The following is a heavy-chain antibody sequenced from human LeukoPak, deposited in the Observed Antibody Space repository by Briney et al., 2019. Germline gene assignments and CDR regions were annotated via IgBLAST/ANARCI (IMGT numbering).Heavy chain of an antibody. CDR2: ISFDGSNK. V-gene: IGHV3-30-3*01. J-gene: IGHJ6*02. D-gene: IGHD1-26*01. Sequence: PGGSLRLSCAASGFTFSSYAMHWVRQAPGKGLEWVAVISFDGSNKYYPDSVKGRFTISRDNSKNTLYLQMNSLRAEDTAVCYCARDTRVGAIYYYYGMDVWGQGTTVTVSS. CDR3: ARDTRVGAIYYYYGMDV. CDR1: GFTFSSYA.